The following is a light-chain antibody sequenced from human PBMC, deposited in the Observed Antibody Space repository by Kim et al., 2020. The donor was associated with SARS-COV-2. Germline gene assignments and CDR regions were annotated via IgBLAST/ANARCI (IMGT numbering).Light chain of an antibody. CDR2: EAS. V-gene: IGKV1D-12*01. J-gene: IGKJ4*02. CDR3: QQTHSFPLT. CDR1: QEINSS. Sequence: TGGDRVTNTCRARQEINSSLGWYQQKPGKAPKVLNYEASNLQSGVPSRFSGSGSGKDFTLTFNSLQPEDFATYYCQQTHSFPLTFGGGTKVDIK.